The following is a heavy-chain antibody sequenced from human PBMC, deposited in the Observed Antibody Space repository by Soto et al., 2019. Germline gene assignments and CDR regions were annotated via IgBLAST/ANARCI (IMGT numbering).Heavy chain of an antibody. J-gene: IGHJ5*01. V-gene: IGHV6-1*01. CDR1: GDSVSSSSFT. CDR2: TYYRSKWYN. CDR3: VRLIGNSWLDF. Sequence: SQTLSLTCAISGDSVSSSSFTWNWIRPSPSRGLEWLGRTYYRSKWYNDYAESVKSRITINPDTSKNQFSLHLNSVTPEDTAVYYCVRLIGNSWLDFWGQGTLVTVSS. D-gene: IGHD1-26*01.